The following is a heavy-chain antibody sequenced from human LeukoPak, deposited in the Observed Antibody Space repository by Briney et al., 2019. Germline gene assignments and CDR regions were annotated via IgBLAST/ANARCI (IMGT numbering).Heavy chain of an antibody. CDR3: ARLPPGGDAPVNYYCYYYMDV. J-gene: IGHJ6*03. CDR1: GYTFTSYG. Sequence: ASVKVSCKASGYTFTSYGISWVRQAPGQGLEWMGWISAYNGNTNYAQKLQGRVTMTTDTSTSTAYMELRSLRSDDTAVYYCARLPPGGDAPVNYYCYYYMDVWGKGTTVTVSS. CDR2: ISAYNGNT. V-gene: IGHV1-18*01. D-gene: IGHD1-14*01.